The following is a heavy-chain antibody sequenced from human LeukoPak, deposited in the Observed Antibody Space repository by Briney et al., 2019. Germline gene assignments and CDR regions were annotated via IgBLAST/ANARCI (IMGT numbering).Heavy chain of an antibody. CDR1: EYDFTTNY. D-gene: IGHD2-15*01. J-gene: IGHJ4*02. Sequence: ASVTVSCTASEYDFTTNYIHWVRQTPGQGLEWMGTINPSVSSTTYGQRFRGRVIMTRDTSTATVYMDLGSLTSEDTAIYYCAKGYCTGVSCYVLDSWGQVTLVTVSS. CDR2: INPSVSST. V-gene: IGHV1-46*01. CDR3: AKGYCTGVSCYVLDS.